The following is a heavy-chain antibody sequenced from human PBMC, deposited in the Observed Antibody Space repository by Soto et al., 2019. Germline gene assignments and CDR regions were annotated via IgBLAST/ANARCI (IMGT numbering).Heavy chain of an antibody. CDR2: IYYKGST. CDR1: GGSITSYY. V-gene: IGHV4-59*01. D-gene: IGHD3-16*01. CDR3: ARGGDYYYMDV. J-gene: IGHJ6*03. Sequence: SETLSLTCAVSGGSITSYYWSWIRQPPGKGLEWIGYIYYKGSTNYNPSLKSRVTISVDTSKNQFSLKLSSVTAADTAMYYCARGGDYYYMDVWGKGTTVTVSS.